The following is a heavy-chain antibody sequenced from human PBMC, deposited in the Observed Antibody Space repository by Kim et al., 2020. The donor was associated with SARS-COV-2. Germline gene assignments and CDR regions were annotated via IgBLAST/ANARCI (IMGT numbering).Heavy chain of an antibody. Sequence: SETLSLTCAVYGGSFSGYYWSWIRQPPGKGLEWIGEINHSGSTNYNPSLKSRVTISVDTSKNQFSLKLSSVTAADTAVYYCARGTRLWPSRHYYYYMDV. CDR1: GGSFSGYY. V-gene: IGHV4-34*01. CDR2: INHSGST. D-gene: IGHD6-25*01. CDR3: ARGTRLWPSRHYYYYMDV. J-gene: IGHJ6*03.